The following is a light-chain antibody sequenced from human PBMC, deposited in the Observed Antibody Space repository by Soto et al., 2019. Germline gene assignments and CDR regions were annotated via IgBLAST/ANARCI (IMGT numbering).Light chain of an antibody. J-gene: IGKJ1*01. CDR1: QSVSSY. Sequence: EIVLTQSPATLSLSPGESATLSSGASQSVSSYLAWYQQKPGQAPRLLIYDASNRATGIPARFSGSGSGTDFTLTISSLEPEDFAVYYCQQRSNWPRTFGQGTKVDIK. CDR3: QQRSNWPRT. V-gene: IGKV3-11*01. CDR2: DAS.